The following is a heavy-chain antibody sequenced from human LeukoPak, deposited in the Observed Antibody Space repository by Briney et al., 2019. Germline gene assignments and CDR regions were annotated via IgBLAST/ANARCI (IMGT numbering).Heavy chain of an antibody. CDR3: ARDRWYYGSGTYSIFDY. V-gene: IGHV3-7*01. D-gene: IGHD3-10*01. J-gene: IGHJ4*01. CDR2: IKQDGSEK. CDR1: GFTFSSYW. Sequence: GGSLRLSCAASGFTFSSYWMSWVRQAPGKGLEWVANIKQDGSEKYYVDSVKGRSTISRDNAKNSLYLQMNSLRAEDTAVYYCARDRWYYGSGTYSIFDYWGQGTLVTVSS.